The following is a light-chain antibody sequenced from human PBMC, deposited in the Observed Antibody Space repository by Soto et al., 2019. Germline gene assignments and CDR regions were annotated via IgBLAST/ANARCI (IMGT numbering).Light chain of an antibody. Sequence: QYALTQPPSASGSPGQSVTISCTGTSSDVGGYNYVSWYQQHPGKAPKLMISEVNKRPSGVPDRFSGSKSGNTASLTVSGLQAEAEPDSFWSSYAWGPDVFGAGTKVTVL. CDR1: SSDVGGYNY. V-gene: IGLV2-8*01. CDR2: EVN. CDR3: SSYAWGPDV. J-gene: IGLJ1*01.